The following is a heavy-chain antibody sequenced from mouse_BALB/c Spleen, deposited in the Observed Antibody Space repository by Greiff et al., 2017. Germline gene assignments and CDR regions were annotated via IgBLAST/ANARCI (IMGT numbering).Heavy chain of an antibody. CDR3: ARLSYFDY. CDR1: GFNIKDYY. V-gene: IGHV14-1*02. CDR2: IDPENGNT. J-gene: IGHJ2*01. Sequence: VQLKQSGAELVRPGALVKLSCKASGFNIKDYYMHWVKQRPEQGLEWIGWIDPENGNTIYDPKFQGKASITADTSSNTAYLQLSSLTSEDTAVYYCARLSYFDYWGQGTTLTVSS.